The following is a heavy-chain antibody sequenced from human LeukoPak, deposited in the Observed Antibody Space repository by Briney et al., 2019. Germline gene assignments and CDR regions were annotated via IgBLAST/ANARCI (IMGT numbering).Heavy chain of an antibody. J-gene: IGHJ5*02. CDR1: GGSISSYY. CDR3: ARDDSSGWYVWFDP. D-gene: IGHD6-19*01. V-gene: IGHV4-4*07. Sequence: SETLSLTCTVPGGSISSYYWSWIRQPAGKGLEWIGRIYTSGSTNYNPSLKSRVTMSVDTSKNQLSLKLSSVTAADTAVYYCARDDSSGWYVWFDPWGQGTLVTVSS. CDR2: IYTSGST.